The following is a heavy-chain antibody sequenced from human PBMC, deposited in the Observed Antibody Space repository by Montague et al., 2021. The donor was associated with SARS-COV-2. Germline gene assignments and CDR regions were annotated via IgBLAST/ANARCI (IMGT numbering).Heavy chain of an antibody. V-gene: IGHV3-74*03. D-gene: IGHD2-15*01. CDR3: VRSMVVVTARWFDS. CDR2: INADGTTT. J-gene: IGHJ5*01. Sequence: SLRLSLSASEFTFRSYWMHWVRQAPGKGLVWVAGINADGTTTMYPDSVKGRFAISRDNAKNKLYLEMNGLRPEDSAVYYCVRSMVVVTARWFDSWGQGTLVTVSS. CDR1: EFTFRSYW.